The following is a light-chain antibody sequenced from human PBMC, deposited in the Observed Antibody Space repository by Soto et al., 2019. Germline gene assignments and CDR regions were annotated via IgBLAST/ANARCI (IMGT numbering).Light chain of an antibody. CDR3: QQSYSIPRLT. J-gene: IGKJ3*01. CDR1: QNISNY. Sequence: DMQMTQSQSSLSASVGDRVSITCRASQNISNYLHWYQPRPGKAPKLLIYAASNLRSGVPSRFSGSGSGTDFTLTISSLQSEDFATYYCQQSYSIPRLTFGPGTRVEIK. V-gene: IGKV1-39*01. CDR2: AAS.